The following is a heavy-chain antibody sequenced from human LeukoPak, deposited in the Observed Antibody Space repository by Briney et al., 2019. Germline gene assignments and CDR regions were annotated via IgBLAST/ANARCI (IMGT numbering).Heavy chain of an antibody. CDR1: GDSICSYY. V-gene: IGHV4-59*13. CDR3: ASGTDGYNPSFFDY. D-gene: IGHD5-24*01. Sequence: SETLSLTCTVSGDSICSYYCGWIRQPPGTGLEWIGYIYYSGSTNYNPSLKRRVTISVDTSKNQFSLKLSSVTAADTAVYYCASGTDGYNPSFFDYWGQGTLVTVSS. J-gene: IGHJ4*02. CDR2: IYYSGST.